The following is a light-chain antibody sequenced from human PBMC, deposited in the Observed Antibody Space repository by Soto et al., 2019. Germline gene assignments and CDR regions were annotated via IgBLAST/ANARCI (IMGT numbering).Light chain of an antibody. CDR3: QQYNDNWT. CDR2: KAS. V-gene: IGKV1-5*03. Sequence: DIQKTQSPSTLSASVGKRVNITCRASQSSSSWLAWYQQKPGQATKLLISKASTLQSGVPSRFSGRGSGTEITRATSSLQPDESATDYCQQYNDNWTVGQGTKVEIK. J-gene: IGKJ1*01. CDR1: QSSSSW.